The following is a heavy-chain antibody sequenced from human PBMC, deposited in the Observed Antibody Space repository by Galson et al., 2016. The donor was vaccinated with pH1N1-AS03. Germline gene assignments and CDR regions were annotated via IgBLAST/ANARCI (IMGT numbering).Heavy chain of an antibody. Sequence: PALVKPTQTLTLTCTVSGFSLSTGGMRVSWIRQPPGKALEWLGRIDWDDGTFYSTSLKTRLTISKDTSKNQVVLTMTNMDHVDTGTYYCARTLNYNTGLDVWGPGATVTVSS. CDR2: IDWDDGT. CDR3: ARTLNYNTGLDV. J-gene: IGHJ6*02. V-gene: IGHV2-70*04. D-gene: IGHD5-24*01. CDR1: GFSLSTGGMR.